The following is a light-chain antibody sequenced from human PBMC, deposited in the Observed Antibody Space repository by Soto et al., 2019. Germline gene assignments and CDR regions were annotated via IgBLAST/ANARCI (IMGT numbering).Light chain of an antibody. J-gene: IGKJ3*01. CDR2: GAS. CDR3: QHYGSPFT. CDR1: QSVSSSY. V-gene: IGKV3-20*01. Sequence: EIWLTQSPGTLSLSPGERATLSCWASQSVSSSYLAWYQQKPGQAPRLLIYGASSRATGIPDRLSGSGSGTEFTLTISRLEPEDFAVYYCQHYGSPFTFGPGTKVDI.